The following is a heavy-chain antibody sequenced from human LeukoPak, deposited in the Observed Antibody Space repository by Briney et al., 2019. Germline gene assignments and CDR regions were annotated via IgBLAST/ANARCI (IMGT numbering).Heavy chain of an antibody. D-gene: IGHD3-9*01. J-gene: IGHJ3*01. V-gene: IGHV4-59*01. CDR1: GGSISYYC. CDR2: IYYSGST. Sequence: LSETLSLTCTVSGGSISYYCWSWIRQPPGEGLEWIGYIYYSGSTNCNPSLKSRVTISVDTSKNQFSLKLSSVTAADTAVYYCARNMAGYSNDAFDVWGQGTMVTVSS. CDR3: ARNMAGYSNDAFDV.